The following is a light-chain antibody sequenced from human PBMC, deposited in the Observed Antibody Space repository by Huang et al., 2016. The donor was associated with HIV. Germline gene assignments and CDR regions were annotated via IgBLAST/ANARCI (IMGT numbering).Light chain of an antibody. J-gene: IGKJ2*01. V-gene: IGKV4-1*01. CDR2: WAS. CDR1: QAVLKNSNKKNY. CDR3: QQYYSPPYT. Sequence: DIEMTQSPDSLTVSLGARAIINCKSSQAVLKNSNKKNYLAWYQQRPGQPPKVLIYWASSRESGVPDRFSGSGSGTDFNLTISSLQPEDLAVYYCQQYYSPPYTFGQGTGLEI.